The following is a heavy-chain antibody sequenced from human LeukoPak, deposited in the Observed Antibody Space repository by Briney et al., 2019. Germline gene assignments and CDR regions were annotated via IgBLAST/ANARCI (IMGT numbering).Heavy chain of an antibody. D-gene: IGHD6-19*01. V-gene: IGHV3-23*01. Sequence: GGSLRLSCAASGFTFSSYTMSWVRQAPGKGLEWVSAISGSDSGSSGATNYADSVKGRFIISRDNSKNTLSLQMSSLRAEDTAVYYCAKSRSGWYIFDYWGLGTLVTVSS. CDR3: AKSRSGWYIFDY. J-gene: IGHJ4*02. CDR1: GFTFSSYT. CDR2: ISGSDSGSSGAT.